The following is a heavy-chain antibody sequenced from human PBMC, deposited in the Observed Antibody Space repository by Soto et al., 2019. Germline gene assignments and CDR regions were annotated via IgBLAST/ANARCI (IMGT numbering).Heavy chain of an antibody. D-gene: IGHD1-1*01. Sequence: QITLKESGPTVVEPTETLTVTCSFSGFSLTSRPMGVGWIRQSPGKALEWLAVIYWDDDKRYNPSLRSRLTITKDTSKKQVVLTMTYMEPPDTATYYCAHRLGGFTWNDAYHDYWGQGTRVTVSS. V-gene: IGHV2-5*02. CDR1: GFSLTSRPMG. CDR2: IYWDDDK. J-gene: IGHJ4*02. CDR3: AHRLGGFTWNDAYHDY.